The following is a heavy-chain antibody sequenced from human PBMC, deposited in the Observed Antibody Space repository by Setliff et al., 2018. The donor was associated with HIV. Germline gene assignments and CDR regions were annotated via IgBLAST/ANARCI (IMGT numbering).Heavy chain of an antibody. CDR2: IFASGSS. D-gene: IGHD3-10*01. J-gene: IGHJ5*02. V-gene: IGHV4-4*09. Sequence: PSETLSLTCTVSGGSFNNYHWSWIRQPAGKGLEWIGYIFASGSSLYNPSLQSRVSISIDTSKNQFSLKLSSVTAADTAVYYCARRIDNSGSLPAKNWFDTWGQGRLVTVSS. CDR1: GGSFNNYH. CDR3: ARRIDNSGSLPAKNWFDT.